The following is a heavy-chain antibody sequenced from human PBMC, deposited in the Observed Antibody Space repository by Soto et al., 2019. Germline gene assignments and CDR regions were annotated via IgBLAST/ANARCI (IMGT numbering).Heavy chain of an antibody. V-gene: IGHV1-69*06. J-gene: IGHJ4*02. CDR2: IIPIFGTA. Sequence: SGKVGCNASGGTFSSYAISWVRQAPGQGLEWMGGIIPIFGTANYAQKFQGRVTITADKSTSTAYMEMSSLRSEDTAVYYCARLSYSSSWYVGYWGQGTLVTGSS. CDR3: ARLSYSSSWYVGY. D-gene: IGHD6-13*01. CDR1: GGTFSSYA.